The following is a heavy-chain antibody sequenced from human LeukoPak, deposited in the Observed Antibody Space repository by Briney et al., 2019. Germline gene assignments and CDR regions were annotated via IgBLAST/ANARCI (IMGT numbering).Heavy chain of an antibody. CDR2: ISRTGSYI. V-gene: IGHV3-21*01. CDR3: ARVLETDCRGGSCYSGLDY. CDR1: GFTFSSYN. J-gene: IGHJ4*02. D-gene: IGHD2-15*01. Sequence: GGSLRLSCAASGFTFSSYNMNWVRQAPGRGLEWVSSISRTGSYIYYADSVKGRFTISRDNAQNSLYLQMNSLRVEDTAVYYCARVLETDCRGGSCYSGLDYWGQGTLVTVSP.